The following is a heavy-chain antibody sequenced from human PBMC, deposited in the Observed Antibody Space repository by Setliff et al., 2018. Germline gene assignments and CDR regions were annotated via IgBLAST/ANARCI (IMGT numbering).Heavy chain of an antibody. V-gene: IGHV3-43D*04. CDR3: TRDYWGSYEY. CDR2: ITSNGGTT. Sequence: RGESLTISCVTSGFTFDDYDMHWVRQAPGKGLEWVSLITSNGGTTYYADSVKGRFTISRDNSRNSLFLQMNSLGAEDTALYYCTRDYWGSYEYWGQGTLVTVSS. CDR1: GFTFDDYD. D-gene: IGHD1-26*01. J-gene: IGHJ4*02.